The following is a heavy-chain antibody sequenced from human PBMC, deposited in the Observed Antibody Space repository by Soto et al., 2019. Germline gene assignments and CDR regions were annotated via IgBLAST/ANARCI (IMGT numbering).Heavy chain of an antibody. CDR3: AGGMTTSAHMDV. D-gene: IGHD4-17*01. Sequence: SGESLKISCKGSGYSFTSYWISWVRQMPGKGLEWMGRIDPSDSYTNYSPSFQGHVTISADKSISTAYLQWSSLKASDTAMYYCAGGMTTSAHMDVWGQGTTVTVSS. J-gene: IGHJ6*02. V-gene: IGHV5-10-1*01. CDR1: GYSFTSYW. CDR2: IDPSDSYT.